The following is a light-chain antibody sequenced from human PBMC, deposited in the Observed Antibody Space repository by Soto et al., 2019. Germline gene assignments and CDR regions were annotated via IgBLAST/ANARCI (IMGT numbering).Light chain of an antibody. V-gene: IGKV3D-15*01. CDR2: GAS. CDR3: QQYINLWT. J-gene: IGKJ1*01. CDR1: QNVLSD. Sequence: EILLTQSPATLSVSPGETATLSCRASQNVLSDLAWYQQKPGQAPRLLIYGASSRATGIPDRFSGSGSGTEFTLTISSLQSEDFAVYYCQQYINLWTFGQGTKVDIK.